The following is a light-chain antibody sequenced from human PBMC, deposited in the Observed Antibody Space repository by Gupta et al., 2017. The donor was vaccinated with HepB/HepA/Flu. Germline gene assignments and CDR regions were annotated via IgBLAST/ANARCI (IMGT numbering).Light chain of an antibody. CDR3: QSYDKSLSVV. CDR1: SSNIGAGYA. CDR2: ADN. Sequence: QSLLTQPPSVSGAPGQAGTISCTGSSSNIGAGYAVHWYQQLPGIAPTLLISADNNRTSGVPDRFSGSKSGSSASLSITGLQAEDEADYFCQSYDKSLSVVFGTGTTLTVL. J-gene: IGLJ2*01. V-gene: IGLV1-40*01.